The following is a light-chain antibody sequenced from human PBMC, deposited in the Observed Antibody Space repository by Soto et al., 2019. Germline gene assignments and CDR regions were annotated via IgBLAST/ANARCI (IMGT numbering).Light chain of an antibody. CDR2: GAS. V-gene: IGKV3-15*01. J-gene: IGKJ1*01. CDR1: QSVSSN. Sequence: EIVMTQFTATLSVSPGERATLSCRASQSVSSNLAWYQQKPGQAPRLLIYGASTRATGIPARFSGSGSGTEFTLTISSLQSEDFAVYYCQQYNNWPRTFGQGTKADIK. CDR3: QQYNNWPRT.